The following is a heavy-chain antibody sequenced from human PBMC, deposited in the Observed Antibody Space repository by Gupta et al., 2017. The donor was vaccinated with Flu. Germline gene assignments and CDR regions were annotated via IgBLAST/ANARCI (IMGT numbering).Heavy chain of an antibody. CDR3: AKDNQVGALDY. J-gene: IGHJ4*02. V-gene: IGHV3-9*01. CDR1: GFTFDDYA. D-gene: IGHD1-26*01. Sequence: EVQLVESGGGLVQPGRYLRLSCAASGFTFDDYAMHWVRQAPGKGLEWVSGISWNSGSIGYADSVKGRFTISRDNAKNSLYLQMNSLRAEDTALYCCAKDNQVGALDYWGQGTLVTVAS. CDR2: ISWNSGSI.